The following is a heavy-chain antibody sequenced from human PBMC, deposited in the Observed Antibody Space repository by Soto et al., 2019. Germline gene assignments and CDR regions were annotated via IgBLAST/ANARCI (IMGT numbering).Heavy chain of an antibody. J-gene: IGHJ4*02. CDR1: GASISRPGVE. D-gene: IGHD3-10*01. CDR2: IYEAGTT. CDR3: AGRGSGHNFDY. V-gene: IGHV4-39*02. Sequence: SETLSPTWSLAGASISRPGVEWGWPRQHAGQGLGWISSIYEAGTTVYNSPLKSRVTISADTCKNHFSLQLSTVTAADTAVYYCAGRGSGHNFDYWGQGTLVTVSS.